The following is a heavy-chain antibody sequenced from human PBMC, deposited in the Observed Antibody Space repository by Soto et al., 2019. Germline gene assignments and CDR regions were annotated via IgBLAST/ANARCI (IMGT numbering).Heavy chain of an antibody. CDR1: GYSFTSYW. V-gene: IGHV5-10-1*01. J-gene: IGHJ4*02. CDR2: IDPSDSYT. CDR3: ARLDYYDSSGYYYFDY. D-gene: IGHD3-22*01. Sequence: PGESLKISCKGSGYSFTSYWISWVRQMPGKGLEWMGRIDPSDSYTNHSPSFQGHVTISADKSISTAYLQWSSLKASDTAMYYCARLDYYDSSGYYYFDYWGQGTLVTVSS.